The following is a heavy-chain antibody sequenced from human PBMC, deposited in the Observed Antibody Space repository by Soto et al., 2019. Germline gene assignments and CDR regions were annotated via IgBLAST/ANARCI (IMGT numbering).Heavy chain of an antibody. CDR3: AIAVAGTVEYYFDY. CDR1: GGTFSSYA. V-gene: IGHV1-69*13. Sequence: SVKVSCKASGGTFSSYAIRWVRQAPGQGLELMGGIIPIFGTANYAQKFQGRVTITADESTSTAYMELSSLRSEDTAVYYCAIAVAGTVEYYFDYWGQGTLVTVYS. J-gene: IGHJ4*02. D-gene: IGHD6-19*01. CDR2: IIPIFGTA.